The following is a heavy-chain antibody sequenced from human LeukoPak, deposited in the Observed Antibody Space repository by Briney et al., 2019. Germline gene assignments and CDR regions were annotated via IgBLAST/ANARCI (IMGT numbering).Heavy chain of an antibody. V-gene: IGHV1-18*01. CDR2: ISAYNSNT. CDR1: GGTFSSYA. CDR3: ARDNSVRDEAWWFNP. D-gene: IGHD5-24*01. J-gene: IGHJ5*02. Sequence: GASVKVSCKASGGTFSSYAITWVRQAPGQGLEWMGWISAYNSNTNYAQNLQGRVSMTTDTSTNTAYMELRSLRSDDTAVYYCARDNSVRDEAWWFNPWGQGTLVTVSS.